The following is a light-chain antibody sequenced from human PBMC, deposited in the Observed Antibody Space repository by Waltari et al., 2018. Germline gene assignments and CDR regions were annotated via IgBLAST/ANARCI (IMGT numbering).Light chain of an antibody. V-gene: IGKV3-11*01. Sequence: EIVLTQSPATLSLSPGERATLSCRASQSVSSYLAWYQQKPGQPPRRLIYDASNRATGIPARFSGSWSGTDFTLTISSLEPGDFAVYYCQQRSNSPITFGQGTRLEIK. CDR3: QQRSNSPIT. J-gene: IGKJ5*01. CDR1: QSVSSY. CDR2: DAS.